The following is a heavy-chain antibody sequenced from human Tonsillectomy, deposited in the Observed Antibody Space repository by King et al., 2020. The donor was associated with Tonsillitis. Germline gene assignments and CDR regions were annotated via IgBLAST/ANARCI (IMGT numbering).Heavy chain of an antibody. V-gene: IGHV4-38-2*02. CDR1: GYSIKSGYY. CDR2: IYYGANT. Sequence: QLQESGPGLVKPSETLSLTCNVSGYSIKSGYYWAWIRQPPGKALEWIGNIYYGANTYYNPSLRGRATISEDASKNQFSLNLSSVTAADTAVYFCARAHYYDALRYFDYWGQGTLFTVSS. CDR3: ARAHYYDALRYFDY. D-gene: IGHD3-16*01. J-gene: IGHJ4*02.